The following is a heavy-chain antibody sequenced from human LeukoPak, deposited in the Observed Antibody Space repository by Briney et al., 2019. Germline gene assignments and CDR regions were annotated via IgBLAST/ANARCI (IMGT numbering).Heavy chain of an antibody. Sequence: GGSLRLSCAASGFTFRSYAMSWVRQAPGKGLEWVSAISGSGGSTYYADSVKGRFTIYRDNSKNTLYLQMNSLRAEDTAVYYCAKPGEEDFWSGYHYFDYWGQGTLVTVSS. J-gene: IGHJ4*02. V-gene: IGHV3-23*01. CDR2: ISGSGGST. D-gene: IGHD3-3*01. CDR3: AKPGEEDFWSGYHYFDY. CDR1: GFTFRSYA.